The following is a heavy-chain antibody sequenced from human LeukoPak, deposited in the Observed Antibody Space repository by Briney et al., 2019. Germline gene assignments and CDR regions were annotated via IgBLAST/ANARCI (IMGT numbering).Heavy chain of an antibody. V-gene: IGHV2-5*01. CDR2: IYWNDDK. J-gene: IGHJ3*02. CDR1: GFSLSTSGVG. D-gene: IGHD5-12*01. CDR3: AHRLAGFGYLFAFDI. Sequence: ESGPTMVNPTQTLTLTCTFSGFSLSTSGVGVGWIRQPPGKALEWLALIYWNDDKRYSPSLKSRLTITKDTSKNQVVLTMTNMDPVDTATYYCAHRLAGFGYLFAFDIWGQGTMVTVSS.